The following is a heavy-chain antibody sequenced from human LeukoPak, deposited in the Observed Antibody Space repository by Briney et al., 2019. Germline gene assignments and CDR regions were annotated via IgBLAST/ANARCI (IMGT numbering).Heavy chain of an antibody. J-gene: IGHJ4*02. D-gene: IGHD6-19*01. CDR2: ISSSSSYI. CDR1: GFTFRSYW. V-gene: IGHV3-21*01. Sequence: NPGGSLRLSCAASGFTFRSYWMTWVRQAPGKGLEWVSSISSSSSYIYYADSVKGRFTISRDNAKNSLYLQMNSLRAEDTAVYYCAREIAAGPAEWLPTGMGDYWGQGTLVTVSS. CDR3: AREIAAGPAEWLPTGMGDY.